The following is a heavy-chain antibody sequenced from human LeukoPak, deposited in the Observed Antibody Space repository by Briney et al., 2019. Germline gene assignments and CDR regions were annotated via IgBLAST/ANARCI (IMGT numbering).Heavy chain of an antibody. J-gene: IGHJ2*01. CDR2: IKTKAESYAT. V-gene: IGHV3-73*01. Sequence: PGGSLRLSCAASGFTFSGSDIHWVRQASGKGLEWIGRIKTKAESYATAYVMSVKGRFTLSRDDSKNTAFLQMNSLKTEDTAVYYCSRRMFTADWHLDLWGRGTLVTVSS. CDR3: SRRMFTADWHLDL. D-gene: IGHD3-10*02. CDR1: GFTFSGSD.